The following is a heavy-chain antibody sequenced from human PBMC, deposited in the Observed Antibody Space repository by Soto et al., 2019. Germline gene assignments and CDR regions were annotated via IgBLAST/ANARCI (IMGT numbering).Heavy chain of an antibody. D-gene: IGHD6-13*01. V-gene: IGHV3-30*03. CDR2: ISYDGSNK. Sequence: QVQLVESGGGVVQPGRSLRLSCAASGFTFSSYGMHWVRQAPGKGLEWVAVISYDGSNKYYADSVKGRFTISRDNSKNTLYLQMNSLRAEDTAVYYCALDERIAGALPFDYWGQGTLVTVSS. CDR1: GFTFSSYG. J-gene: IGHJ4*02. CDR3: ALDERIAGALPFDY.